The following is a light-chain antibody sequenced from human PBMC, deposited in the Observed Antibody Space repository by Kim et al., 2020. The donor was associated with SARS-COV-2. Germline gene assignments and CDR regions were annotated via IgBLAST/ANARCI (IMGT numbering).Light chain of an antibody. CDR3: ETWDTKTWV. V-gene: IGLV4-60*03. Sequence: QPVLTQSSSASASLGSSVKLTCTLNSGHSSYIIAWHQQQPGKAPRYLMKLEGSGTYNKGSGVPDRFSGSSSGADRYLTISDLQSEDEADYYCETWDTKTWVFGGGTQLTVL. J-gene: IGLJ3*02. CDR2: LEGSGTY. CDR1: SGHSSYI.